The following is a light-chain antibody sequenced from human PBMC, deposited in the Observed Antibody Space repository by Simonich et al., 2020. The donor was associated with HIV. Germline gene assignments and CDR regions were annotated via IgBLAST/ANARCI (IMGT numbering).Light chain of an antibody. J-gene: IGKJ1*01. V-gene: IGKV2-28*01. CDR2: LGS. CDR3: QQYYSTPRT. CDR1: QSLLSSNGLNY. Sequence: DIVMTQSPLSLPVTPGEPASISCTPSQSLLSSNGLNYLDWYVRNPGQSPQPLIYLGSTRASGVPDRFSGSGSGTDFTLTISSLQAEDVAVYYCQQYYSTPRTFGQGTKVEIK.